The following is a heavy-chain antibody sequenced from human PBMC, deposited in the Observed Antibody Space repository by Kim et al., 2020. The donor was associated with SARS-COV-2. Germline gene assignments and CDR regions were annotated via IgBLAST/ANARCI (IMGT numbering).Heavy chain of an antibody. CDR3: ARAITGPGYFDY. CDR1: GFTFSSYE. D-gene: IGHD1-20*01. V-gene: IGHV3-48*03. CDR2: ISSSGSTI. J-gene: IGHJ4*02. Sequence: LSLTCAASGFTFSSYEMNWVRQAPGKGLEWVSYISSSGSTIYYADSVKGRFTISRDNAKNSLYLQMNSLRAEDTAVYYCARAITGPGYFDYWGQGTLVTVSS.